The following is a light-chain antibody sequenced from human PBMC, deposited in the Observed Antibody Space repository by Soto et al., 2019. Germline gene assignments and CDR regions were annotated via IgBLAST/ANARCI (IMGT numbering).Light chain of an antibody. CDR2: TNT. CDR1: SSNLGAGHD. J-gene: IGLJ1*01. Sequence: QSVLTQPPSVSGAPGQRVTISCTGGSSNLGAGHDVHWYQQLPGTAPKLLIYTNTNRPSGVPDRFSGSKSGTSASLAITGLQAEDEADYYCQSYDSSLSRYVFGAGTKATVL. V-gene: IGLV1-40*01. CDR3: QSYDSSLSRYV.